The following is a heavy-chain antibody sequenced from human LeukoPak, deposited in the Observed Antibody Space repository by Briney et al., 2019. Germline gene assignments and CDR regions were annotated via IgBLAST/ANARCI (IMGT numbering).Heavy chain of an antibody. D-gene: IGHD2-21*01. CDR1: GFIFSHYT. V-gene: IGHV3-23*01. CDR3: AKSDCASDGCKLLNY. CDR2: INGSGDAT. Sequence: GGSLRLSCAVSGFIFSHYTMTWVRQAPGKGLEWASSINGSGDATTYADSVMGRFTISRDNSKNTVSLQMNSLRVEDTAVYYCAKSDCASDGCKLLNYWGQGTLVTASS. J-gene: IGHJ4*02.